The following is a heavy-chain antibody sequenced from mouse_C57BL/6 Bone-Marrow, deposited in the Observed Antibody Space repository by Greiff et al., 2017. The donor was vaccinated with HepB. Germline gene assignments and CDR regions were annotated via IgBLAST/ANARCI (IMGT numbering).Heavy chain of an antibody. CDR3: ARLGYYGVFYAMDY. V-gene: IGHV1-63*01. Sequence: LVESGAELVRPGTSVKMSCKASGYTFTNYWIGWAKQRPGHGLEWIGDIYPGGGYTNYNEKVKGKATLTADNSSSTAYMQFSSLTSEDSAIYYCARLGYYGVFYAMDYWGQGTSVTVSS. J-gene: IGHJ4*01. CDR1: GYTFTNYW. CDR2: IYPGGGYT. D-gene: IGHD1-1*01.